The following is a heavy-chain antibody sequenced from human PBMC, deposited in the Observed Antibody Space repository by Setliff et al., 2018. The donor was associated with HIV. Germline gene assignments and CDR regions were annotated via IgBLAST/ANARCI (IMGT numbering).Heavy chain of an antibody. Sequence: PSETLSLTCTVSRGSIYTYSWSWIRQTPGKGLEWIGYIYDTGSANYNPSLRSRVTMSVDTAKNQFSLKITSVTDADTAIYYCARTNKAAPASAGFDVWGQGTMVTVSS. D-gene: IGHD6-25*01. CDR1: RGSIYTYS. CDR2: IYDTGSA. J-gene: IGHJ3*01. CDR3: ARTNKAAPASAGFDV. V-gene: IGHV4-59*08.